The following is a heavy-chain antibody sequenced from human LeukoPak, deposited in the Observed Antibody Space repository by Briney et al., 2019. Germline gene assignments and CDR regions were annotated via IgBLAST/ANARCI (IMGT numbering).Heavy chain of an antibody. CDR2: ISSSGSTI. V-gene: IGHV3-48*04. J-gene: IGHJ4*02. Sequence: GGSLRLSCAASGFTFSSYWMSWVRQAPGKGLEWVSYISSSGSTIYYADSVKGRFTISRDSARNSLYLQMNSLRAEDTAVYYCARDGGNSYFDYWGQGTLVTVSS. CDR3: ARDGGNSYFDY. D-gene: IGHD4-23*01. CDR1: GFTFSSYW.